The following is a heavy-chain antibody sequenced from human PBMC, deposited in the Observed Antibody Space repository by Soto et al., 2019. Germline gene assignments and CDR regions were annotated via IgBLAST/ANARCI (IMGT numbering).Heavy chain of an antibody. CDR2: ISWDDDK. J-gene: IGHJ2*01. D-gene: IGHD1-26*01. CDR1: GFSLSTSGVG. Sequence: QITLKESGPTLVKPTQTLTLTCTFSGFSLSTSGVGVGWIRQPPGKALEWLALISWDDDKRYSPSLKSRLTITTDTSKNQVVLTMTTMDPVDTATSYCAHRPRIVGATRYWYFDLWGRGTLVTVSS. CDR3: AHRPRIVGATRYWYFDL. V-gene: IGHV2-5*02.